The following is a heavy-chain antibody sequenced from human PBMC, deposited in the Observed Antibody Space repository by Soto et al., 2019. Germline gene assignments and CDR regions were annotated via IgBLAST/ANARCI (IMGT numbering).Heavy chain of an antibody. CDR2: ISGSGGST. V-gene: IGHV3-23*01. Sequence: GGSLRLSCAASGFTFSNYAMSWVRQAPGKGLEWVSAISGSGGSTYYADSVKGRFTISRDNSENTLYLQLNSLRAGDTAVYYCAKSSPSSSRDYFDYWGQGTLVTVSS. D-gene: IGHD6-6*01. CDR3: AKSSPSSSRDYFDY. CDR1: GFTFSNYA. J-gene: IGHJ4*02.